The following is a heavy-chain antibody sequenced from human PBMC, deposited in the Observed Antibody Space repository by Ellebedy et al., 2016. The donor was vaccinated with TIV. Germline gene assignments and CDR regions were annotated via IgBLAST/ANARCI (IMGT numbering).Heavy chain of an antibody. CDR2: MNPNSGNT. CDR1: GYTFTSFG. J-gene: IGHJ6*02. D-gene: IGHD3-9*01. V-gene: IGHV1-8*03. Sequence: AASVKVSCKASGYTFTSFGISWVRPAPGQGLEWIGWMNPNSGNTGYAQKFQGRVTITRNTSISTAYMELSSLRSEDTAVYNCTRVANYEILTDGCMDVWGQGTTVTVSS. CDR3: TRVANYEILTDGCMDV.